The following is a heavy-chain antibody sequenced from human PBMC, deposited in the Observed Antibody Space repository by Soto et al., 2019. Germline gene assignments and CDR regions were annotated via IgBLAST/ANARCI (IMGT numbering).Heavy chain of an antibody. CDR1: GGSVSSGSYY. D-gene: IGHD3-22*01. V-gene: IGHV4-61*01. J-gene: IGHJ4*02. CDR2: IYYSGST. CDR3: ARAKGGGGYYDSSGYYPIDY. Sequence: SETLSLTCTVSGGSVSSGSYYWSRIRQPPGKGLEWIGYIYYSGSTNYNPSLKSRVTISVDTSKNQFSLKLSSVTAADTAVYYCARAKGGGGYYDSSGYYPIDYWGQGTLVTVSS.